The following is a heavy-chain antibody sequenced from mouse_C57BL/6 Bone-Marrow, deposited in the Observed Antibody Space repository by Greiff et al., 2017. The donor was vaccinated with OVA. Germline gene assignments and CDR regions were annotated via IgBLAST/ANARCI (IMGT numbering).Heavy chain of an antibody. V-gene: IGHV2-9-1*01. CDR1: GFSLTSYA. CDR2: IWTGGGT. CDR3: ARVRGSSYDYYAMDY. D-gene: IGHD1-1*01. J-gene: IGHJ4*01. Sequence: VQLQESGPGLVAPSQSLSITCTVSGFSLTSYAISWVRQPPGKGLEWLGVIWTGGGTNYNSALKSRLSISKDNSKSQVFLKMNSLQTDDTARYYCARVRGSSYDYYAMDYWGQGTSVTVSS.